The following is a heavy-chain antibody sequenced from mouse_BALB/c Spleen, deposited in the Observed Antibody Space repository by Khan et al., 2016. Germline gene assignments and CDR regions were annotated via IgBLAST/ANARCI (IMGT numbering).Heavy chain of an antibody. CDR2: IWSGGST. J-gene: IGHJ4*01. Sequence: QVQLQQSGPGLVQPSQSLSITCTVSGFSLTNYGVHWVRQSPGRGLEWLGVIWSGGSTDFNEALITRLSISKDNSKSQVFCKMNILQHDDTAISYCSSKGLGSIGSIDYWGHGTSVTVSS. CDR3: SSKGLGSIGSIDY. V-gene: IGHV2-4-1*01. CDR1: GFSLTNYG. D-gene: IGHD1-1*01.